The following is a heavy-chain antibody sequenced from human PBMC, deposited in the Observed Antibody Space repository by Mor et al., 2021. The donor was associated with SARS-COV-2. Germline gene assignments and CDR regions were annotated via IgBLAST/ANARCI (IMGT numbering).Heavy chain of an antibody. J-gene: IGHJ4*02. Sequence: GSTYYNPSLKSRVTISVDTSKNQFSLRLSSVTAADTAVYYCASTRGYCSGGSCHSGYWGQGTLVTVSS. CDR2: GST. V-gene: IGHV4-39*07. CDR3: ASTRGYCSGGSCHSGY. D-gene: IGHD2-15*01.